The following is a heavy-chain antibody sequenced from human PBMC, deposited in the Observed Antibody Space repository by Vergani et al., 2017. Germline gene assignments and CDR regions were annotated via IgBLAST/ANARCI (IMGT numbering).Heavy chain of an antibody. CDR1: GYTFTGYY. Sequence: QVQLVQSGAEVKKPGASVKVSCKASGYTFTGYYMHWVRQAPGQGLEWMGWINPNSGGTNYAQKFQGRVTMTRDTYISTAYMELSRLRSDDTAVYYCARVLIVVVPAVMSGGDPDYYYYYMDVWGKGTTVTVSS. J-gene: IGHJ6*03. D-gene: IGHD2-2*01. V-gene: IGHV1-2*02. CDR2: INPNSGGT. CDR3: ARVLIVVVPAVMSGGDPDYYYYYMDV.